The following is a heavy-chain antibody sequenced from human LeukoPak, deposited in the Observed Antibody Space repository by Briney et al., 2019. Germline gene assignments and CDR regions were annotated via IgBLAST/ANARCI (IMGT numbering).Heavy chain of an antibody. J-gene: IGHJ4*02. Sequence: GASVKVSCKASGYTFTGYYIHWVRQAPGQGLEWMGWINLNSGGTNYAQKFQGRVAMTRDTSISTAYMELSRLRSDDTAVYYCARGVLRDHFDYWGQGTLVIVSS. CDR3: ARGVLRDHFDY. CDR2: INLNSGGT. D-gene: IGHD3-16*01. CDR1: GYTFTGYY. V-gene: IGHV1-2*02.